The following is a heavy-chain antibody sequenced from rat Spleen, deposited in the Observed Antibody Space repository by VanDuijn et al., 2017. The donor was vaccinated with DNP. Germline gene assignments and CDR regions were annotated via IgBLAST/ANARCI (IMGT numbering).Heavy chain of an antibody. Sequence: QVQLKESGPGLVQPSQTLSLTCTVSGFSLTSNSVHWVRQPPGKVLECVGAIWSGGSTDYNSALHSRLSISRDTSKSQVFLKMNSLQTEDTAIYFCTREYYRMGAMDAWGQGTSVTVYS. V-gene: IGHV2-1*01. D-gene: IGHD1-12*01. CDR2: IWSGGST. CDR1: GFSLTSNS. CDR3: TREYYRMGAMDA. J-gene: IGHJ4*01.